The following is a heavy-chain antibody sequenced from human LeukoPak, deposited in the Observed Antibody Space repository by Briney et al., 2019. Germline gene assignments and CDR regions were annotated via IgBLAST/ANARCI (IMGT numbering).Heavy chain of an antibody. CDR2: IWYDGSSK. CDR3: ARDGGEETIDV. D-gene: IGHD2-21*01. J-gene: IGHJ6*02. V-gene: IGHV3-33*01. Sequence: SGGSLRLSCAASGFTFSSYGMHWVRQAPGKGLEWVAVIWYDGSSKYYADSVKGPFTISRDNSKNTLYLQMNSLRAEDTAVYYCARDGGEETIDVWGHGTTVTVSS. CDR1: GFTFSSYG.